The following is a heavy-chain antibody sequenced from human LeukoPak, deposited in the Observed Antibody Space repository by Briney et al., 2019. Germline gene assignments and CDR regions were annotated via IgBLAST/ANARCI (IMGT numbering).Heavy chain of an antibody. CDR3: ARDRADWARSY. D-gene: IGHD2-21*01. J-gene: IGHJ4*02. Sequence: GGSLRLSCAASGFTFSSYWMSWVRQAPGKGLEWVANIKQDGSEKYYVDSVKGRFTISRDNAKNSLYLRMNSLRAEDTAVYYCARDRADWARSYWGQGTLVTVSS. CDR1: GFTFSSYW. V-gene: IGHV3-7*01. CDR2: IKQDGSEK.